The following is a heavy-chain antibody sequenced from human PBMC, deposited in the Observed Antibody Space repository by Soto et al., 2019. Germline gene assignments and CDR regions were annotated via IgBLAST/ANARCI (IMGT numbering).Heavy chain of an antibody. CDR3: ARGSSSWYNWFDP. V-gene: IGHV3-33*01. D-gene: IGHD6-13*01. J-gene: IGHJ5*02. Sequence: QVQLVESGGGVVQPGRSLRLSCAASGFTFSNYGMHWVRQAPGKGLEWVAVIWYDGSNRYYADSVKGRFTISRDNSKNTLVLQMNSLRAEYTAVYYCARGSSSWYNWFDPWGQGTLVTVSS. CDR2: IWYDGSNR. CDR1: GFTFSNYG.